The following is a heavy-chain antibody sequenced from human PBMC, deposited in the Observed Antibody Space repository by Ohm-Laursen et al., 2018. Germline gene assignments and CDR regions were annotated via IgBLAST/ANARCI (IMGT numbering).Heavy chain of an antibody. D-gene: IGHD6-13*01. CDR2: INPDGSIL. CDR3: ARIGYSSSSIDY. CDR1: GFTFSNYW. J-gene: IGHJ4*02. Sequence: SLRLSCAASGFTFSNYWMSWVRQAPGKGLEWVANINPDGSILYYVDSVKGRFTSSRDNTKNSLYLQMHSLSAEDTAVYYCARIGYSSSSIDYWGQGTLVTVSS. V-gene: IGHV3-7*01.